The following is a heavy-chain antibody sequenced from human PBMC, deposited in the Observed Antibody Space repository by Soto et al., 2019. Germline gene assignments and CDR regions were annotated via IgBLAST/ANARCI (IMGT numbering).Heavy chain of an antibody. D-gene: IGHD2-21*02. Sequence: GGSRRRSWVVCGCTLTGSGMSWVRQAPGKGLEWVSGISGGGGGTYYADSVRGRFTISRDISKNTVYLQMNGLRAEDTAVYYCAKDVGRWVETFDYWGQGTRVTVSS. V-gene: IGHV3-23*01. CDR3: AKDVGRWVETFDY. CDR1: GCTLTGSG. J-gene: IGHJ4*02. CDR2: ISGGGGGT.